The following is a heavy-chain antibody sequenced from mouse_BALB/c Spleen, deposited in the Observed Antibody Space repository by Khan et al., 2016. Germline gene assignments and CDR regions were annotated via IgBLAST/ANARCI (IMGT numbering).Heavy chain of an antibody. D-gene: IGHD1-1*01. CDR1: GFSLTSYG. J-gene: IGHJ4*01. CDR2: IWAGGST. V-gene: IGHV2-9*02. CDR3: ARDRNYYGSSYRGYAMDY. Sequence: QVQLKESGPGLVAPSQSLSITCTVSGFSLTSYGVHWVRQPPGKGLEWLGVIWAGGSTNYNSALMSRLSISKDNYKSQVFLKMNSLQTDDTAMYYCARDRNYYGSSYRGYAMDYWGQGTSVTVSA.